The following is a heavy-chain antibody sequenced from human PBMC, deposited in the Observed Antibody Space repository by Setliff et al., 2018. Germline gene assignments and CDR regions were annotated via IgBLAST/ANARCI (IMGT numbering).Heavy chain of an antibody. CDR2: INHRGST. CDR3: ARERYFYDASGQRSGYYYYTDV. CDR1: GDSFSDYY. V-gene: IGHV4-34*10. D-gene: IGHD3-22*01. J-gene: IGHJ6*03. Sequence: SETLSLTCAVYGDSFSDYYWSWIRQPPGKGLEWIEEINHRGSTNYSPSLRSRVTMSVDTSKKQLYLMLSTVTAADTAMYYCARERYFYDASGQRSGYYYYTDVWGKGTTVTVSS.